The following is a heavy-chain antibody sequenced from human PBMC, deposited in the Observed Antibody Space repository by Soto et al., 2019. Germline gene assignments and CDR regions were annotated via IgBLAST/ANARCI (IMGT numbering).Heavy chain of an antibody. CDR1: GYTFTSYG. Sequence: QVQLVQSGAEVKKPGATVKVSCKASGYTFTSYGISWVRQAPGQGLERMGWISAYNGNTNYAQKLQGRVTMTTETSTSTAYMELRSLRSADTAVYYCARDQSYSNYDYYYYGMDVWGQGTTVAVSS. CDR2: ISAYNGNT. CDR3: ARDQSYSNYDYYYYGMDV. D-gene: IGHD4-4*01. J-gene: IGHJ6*02. V-gene: IGHV1-18*01.